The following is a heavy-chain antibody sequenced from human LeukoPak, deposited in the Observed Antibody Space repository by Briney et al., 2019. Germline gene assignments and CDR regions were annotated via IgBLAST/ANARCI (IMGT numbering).Heavy chain of an antibody. V-gene: IGHV4-34*01. CDR2: INHRGST. CDR3: ASYGGNSVYDY. CDR1: GGSFSGYY. Sequence: PSETLSLTCAVYGGSFSGYYWSWIRQPPGKGLEWIGEINHRGSTNYNPSLKSRVTISLDMSKNQFSLKLSSVTAADTAVYYCASYGGNSVYDYWGQGTLVTVSS. J-gene: IGHJ4*02. D-gene: IGHD4-17*01.